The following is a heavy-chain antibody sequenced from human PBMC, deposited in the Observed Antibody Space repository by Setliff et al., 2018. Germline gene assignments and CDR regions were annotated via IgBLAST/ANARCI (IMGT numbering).Heavy chain of an antibody. J-gene: IGHJ4*02. V-gene: IGHV3-7*03. CDR1: GFTFSSYW. CDR2: INQDGSQK. Sequence: GGSLRLSCAASGFTFSSYWMAWVRQAPGKGLEWVANINQDGSQKYYVDSGKGRFTITRDNAKNSLYLQVNSLRVEDTALYYCARDPTRKFDSWGQGTLVTVSS. CDR3: ARDPTRKFDS.